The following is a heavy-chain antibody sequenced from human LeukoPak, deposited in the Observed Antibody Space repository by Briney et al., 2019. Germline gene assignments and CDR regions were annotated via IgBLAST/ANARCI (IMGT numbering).Heavy chain of an antibody. V-gene: IGHV1-69*04. CDR3: ARSTYYYDSSGSEDYYFDY. J-gene: IGHJ4*02. Sequence: SVKVSCKASGGTFSSYAISWVRQAPGQGLEWMGRIIPILGIANNAQKFQGRVTITADKSTSTAYMELSSLRSEDKAVYYCARSTYYYDSSGSEDYYFDYWGQGTLVTVSS. CDR2: IIPILGIA. D-gene: IGHD3-22*01. CDR1: GGTFSSYA.